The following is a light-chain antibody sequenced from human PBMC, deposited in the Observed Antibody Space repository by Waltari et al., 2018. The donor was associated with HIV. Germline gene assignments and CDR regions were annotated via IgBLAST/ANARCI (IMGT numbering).Light chain of an antibody. CDR2: DVF. Sequence: QSSLTQPASVSGSPGQSITISCTGTSNDVGGFNYVSWYQQHPNEPPKLLIYDVFSRPSGLSDRFSGSKSGNTAFLTISGLRSEDEADYYCSSYTITRTLVFGGGTRLTVL. CDR1: SNDVGGFNY. CDR3: SSYTITRTLV. V-gene: IGLV2-14*03. J-gene: IGLJ2*01.